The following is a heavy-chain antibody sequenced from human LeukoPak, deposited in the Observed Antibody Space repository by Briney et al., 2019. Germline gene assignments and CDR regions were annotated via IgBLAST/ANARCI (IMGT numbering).Heavy chain of an antibody. D-gene: IGHD5-12*01. CDR1: EYSFTSYW. J-gene: IGHJ4*02. V-gene: IGHV5-51*01. Sequence: HGESLKISCKGSEYSFTSYWIGWVRQMPGKGLEWMGIIYPGDSDTRYSPSFQGQVTISADKSISTAYLQWSSLKASDTAMYYCAISSTRIVATIMEGDYWGQGTLVTVSS. CDR3: AISSTRIVATIMEGDY. CDR2: IYPGDSDT.